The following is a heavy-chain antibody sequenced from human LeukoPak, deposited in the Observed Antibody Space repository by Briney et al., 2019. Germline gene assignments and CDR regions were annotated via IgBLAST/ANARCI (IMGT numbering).Heavy chain of an antibody. CDR3: TRSMAGTFDF. CDR1: GFTFSGFG. CDR2: IRSKVDNYAT. Sequence: GGSLKLSCVVSGFTFSGFGIHGVRQASGKGPECGGHIRSKVDNYATGYAASVKGRFTIARDDSKNTAFLQMNSLKTEDTAVYYCTRSMAGTFDFWGQGTLVTVAS. J-gene: IGHJ4*02. D-gene: IGHD1/OR15-1a*01. V-gene: IGHV3-73*01.